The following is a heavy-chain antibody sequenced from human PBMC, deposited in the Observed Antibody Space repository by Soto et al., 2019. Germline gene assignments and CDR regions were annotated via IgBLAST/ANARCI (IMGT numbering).Heavy chain of an antibody. Sequence: ASVKVSCKASGYTFTSYGISWVRQAPGQGLEWMGWISAYNGNTNYAQKLQGRVTMTTDTSTSTAYMELRSLRSDDTAVYYCARIQHESSGYSGPYYYGMDVWGQGTTVTVSS. V-gene: IGHV1-18*01. CDR2: ISAYNGNT. CDR1: GYTFTSYG. J-gene: IGHJ6*02. CDR3: ARIQHESSGYSGPYYYGMDV. D-gene: IGHD3-22*01.